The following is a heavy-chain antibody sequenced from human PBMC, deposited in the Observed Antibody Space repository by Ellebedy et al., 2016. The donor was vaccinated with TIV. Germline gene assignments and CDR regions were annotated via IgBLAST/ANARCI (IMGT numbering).Heavy chain of an antibody. CDR1: GDSISRGGYN. Sequence: MPSETLSLTCTVSGDSISRGGYNWGWIRQHPGKGLEWIGSIYYSGETFYNPSLKSRATVSSEKSMNRFSLRLTSGTAADTAVYYCARLRVGASMPTDYWGPGTLVTVSS. J-gene: IGHJ4*01. CDR2: IYYSGET. CDR3: ARLRVGASMPTDY. V-gene: IGHV4-31*03. D-gene: IGHD1-26*01.